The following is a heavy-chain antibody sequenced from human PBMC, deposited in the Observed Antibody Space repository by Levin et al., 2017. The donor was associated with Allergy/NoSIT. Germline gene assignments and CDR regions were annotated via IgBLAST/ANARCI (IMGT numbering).Heavy chain of an antibody. CDR2: IWYDGSNK. CDR1: GFTFSSYG. V-gene: IGHV3-33*01. J-gene: IGHJ4*02. Sequence: GGSLRLSCAASGFTFSSYGMHWVRQAPGKGLEWVAVIWYDGSNKYYADSVKGRFTISRDNSKNTLYLQMNSLRAEDTAVYYCARDRGSGYVYVAWDWGQGTLVTVSS. CDR3: ARDRGSGYVYVAWD. D-gene: IGHD5-12*01.